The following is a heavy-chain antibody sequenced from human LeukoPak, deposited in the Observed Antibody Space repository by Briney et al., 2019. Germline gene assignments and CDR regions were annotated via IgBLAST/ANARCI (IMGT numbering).Heavy chain of an antibody. D-gene: IGHD3-22*01. Sequence: GGSLRLSCAASGFTVSSNYMGWVRQAPGKGLDWVSVIYSGGDTYYADAVKGRFTISRDNAKNSLYLQMNSLRPEDTALFYCVKGGYYESSRYYGEHWGQGTLVTVSS. CDR3: VKGGYYESSRYYGEH. CDR1: GFTVSSNY. V-gene: IGHV3-53*05. J-gene: IGHJ4*02. CDR2: IYSGGDT.